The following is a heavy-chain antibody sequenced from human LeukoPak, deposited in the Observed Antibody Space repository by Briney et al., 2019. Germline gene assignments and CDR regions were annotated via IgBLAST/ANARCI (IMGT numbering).Heavy chain of an antibody. Sequence: ASVKVSCKASGGTFSSYAISWVRQAPGQGLEWMGGIIPIFGTANYAQKFQGRVTITADESTSTAYMELSSLRSEDTAVYYCARQLIVGATLLLDPWGQGTLVTVSS. CDR1: GGTFSSYA. D-gene: IGHD1-26*01. CDR3: ARQLIVGATLLLDP. J-gene: IGHJ5*02. CDR2: IIPIFGTA. V-gene: IGHV1-69*13.